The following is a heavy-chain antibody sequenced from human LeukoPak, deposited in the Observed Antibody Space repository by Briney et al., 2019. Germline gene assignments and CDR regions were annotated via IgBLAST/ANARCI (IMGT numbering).Heavy chain of an antibody. CDR3: ARGRGLRYFDWSDYYYYYGMDV. J-gene: IGHJ6*02. CDR2: INHSGST. CDR1: GGSFSGYY. D-gene: IGHD3-9*01. V-gene: IGHV4-34*01. Sequence: PSETLSLTCAVYGGSFSGYYWSWIRQPPGKGLEWIGEINHSGSTNYNPSLKSRVTISVDTSKSQFSLKLSSVTAADTAVYYCARGRGLRYFDWSDYYYYYGMDVWGQGTTVTVSS.